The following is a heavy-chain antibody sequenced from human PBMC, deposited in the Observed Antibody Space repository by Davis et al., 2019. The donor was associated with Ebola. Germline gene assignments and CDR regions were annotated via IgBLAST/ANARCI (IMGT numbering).Heavy chain of an antibody. CDR3: ASTFLRWSLACYFDY. V-gene: IGHV3-30*03. Sequence: GGSLRLSCAASGFTFSSYSMNWVRQTPGKGLEWVAVISYDGSNKYYADSVKGRFTISRDNSKNTLYLQMNSLRAEDTAVYYCASTFLRWSLACYFDYWGQGTLVTVSS. CDR2: ISYDGSNK. J-gene: IGHJ4*02. D-gene: IGHD4-23*01. CDR1: GFTFSSYS.